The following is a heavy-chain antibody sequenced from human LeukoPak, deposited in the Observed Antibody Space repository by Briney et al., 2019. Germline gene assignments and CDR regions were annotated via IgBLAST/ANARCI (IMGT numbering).Heavy chain of an antibody. CDR1: GFTFSSYS. Sequence: GGSLRLSCAASGFTFSSYSMNRVRQAPGKGLEWVSVIYSGGSTYYADSVKGRFTISRDNSKNTLYLQMNSLRAEDTAVYYCARSLLWFGEFPFDPWGQGTLVTVSS. V-gene: IGHV3-66*01. CDR3: ARSLLWFGEFPFDP. D-gene: IGHD3-10*01. CDR2: IYSGGST. J-gene: IGHJ5*02.